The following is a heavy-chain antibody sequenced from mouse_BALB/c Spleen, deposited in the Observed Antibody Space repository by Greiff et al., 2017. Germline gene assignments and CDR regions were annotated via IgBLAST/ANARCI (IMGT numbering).Heavy chain of an antibody. D-gene: IGHD1-3*01. Sequence: VQVVESGPGLVAPSQSLSITCTVSGFSLTSYGVHWVRQPPGKGLEWLGVIWAGGSTNYNSALMSRLSISKDNSKSQVFLKMNSLQTDDTAMYYCARGIVGGNLSRAYAMDYWGQGTSVTVSS. J-gene: IGHJ4*01. V-gene: IGHV2-9*02. CDR3: ARGIVGGNLSRAYAMDY. CDR1: GFSLTSYG. CDR2: IWAGGST.